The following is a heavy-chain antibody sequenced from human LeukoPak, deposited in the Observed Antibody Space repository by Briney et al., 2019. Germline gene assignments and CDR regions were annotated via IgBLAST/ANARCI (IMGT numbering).Heavy chain of an antibody. CDR2: ISYHGHDA. Sequence: GGSLRLSCEASGFTFSTYGMHWVRQAPGKGLEWVSVISYHGHDAYYADSVKGRFTISRDNSKNTLYLQMNSLRAEDTAVYYCAKIRVVFNWNYAYYFDYWGQGTLVTVSS. D-gene: IGHD1-7*01. CDR1: GFTFSTYG. V-gene: IGHV3-30*18. CDR3: AKIRVVFNWNYAYYFDY. J-gene: IGHJ4*02.